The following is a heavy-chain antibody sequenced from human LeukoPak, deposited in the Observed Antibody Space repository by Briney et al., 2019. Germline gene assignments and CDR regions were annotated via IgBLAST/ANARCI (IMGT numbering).Heavy chain of an antibody. V-gene: IGHV3-21*04. Sequence: GGSLRLSCVASGFTFSSYSVSWVRQAPEKGLEWVSSISYDSNFIYYADSVKGRFTISRDNAKYSLYLQMNSLRAEDTALYYCAKGANQLLLRDWFDPWGQGTLVTVSS. CDR1: GFTFSSYS. CDR2: ISYDSNFI. D-gene: IGHD2-2*01. CDR3: AKGANQLLLRDWFDP. J-gene: IGHJ5*02.